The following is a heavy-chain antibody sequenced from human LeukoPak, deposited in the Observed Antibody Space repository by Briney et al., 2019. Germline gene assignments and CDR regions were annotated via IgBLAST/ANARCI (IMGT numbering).Heavy chain of an antibody. V-gene: IGHV4-39*07. CDR3: ARSYYGDYDPRLFDY. CDR2: IYYSGST. Sequence: SETLSLTCSVSGGSISSSSYYWGWIRQPPGKGLEWIGSIYYSGSTYYNPSLKSRVTISVDTSKNQSSLKLSSVTAADTAVYYCARSYYGDYDPRLFDYWGQGTLVTVSS. J-gene: IGHJ4*02. D-gene: IGHD4-17*01. CDR1: GGSISSSSYY.